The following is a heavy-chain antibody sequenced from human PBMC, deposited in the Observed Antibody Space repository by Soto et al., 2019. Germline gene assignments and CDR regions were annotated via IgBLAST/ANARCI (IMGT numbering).Heavy chain of an antibody. D-gene: IGHD6-19*01. CDR3: AVGYSRGWYYYYGMDV. J-gene: IGHJ6*02. CDR2: IVVGSGNT. V-gene: IGHV1-58*01. CDR1: GFSFTSSA. Sequence: SVKVSCKACGFSFTSSAVQWVRQARGQRLEWIGWIVVGSGNTNYAQKFQERVTITRDMSTSTDYMELSSLRSEDTAVYYCAVGYSRGWYYYYGMDVWGQGPTVTVSS.